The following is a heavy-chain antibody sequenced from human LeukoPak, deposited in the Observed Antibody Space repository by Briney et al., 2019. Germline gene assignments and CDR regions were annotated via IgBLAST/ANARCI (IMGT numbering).Heavy chain of an antibody. CDR2: ISSSSSYI. D-gene: IGHD6-13*01. CDR1: GFTFSSYS. Sequence: GGSLRLSCAASGFTFSSYSMNWVRQAPGKGLEWVSSISSSSSYIYYADSVKGRFNISRDNAKNSLYLQMNSLRAEDTAVYYCARTLAAAGYYYYYYGMDVWGQGTTVTVSS. V-gene: IGHV3-21*01. CDR3: ARTLAAAGYYYYYYGMDV. J-gene: IGHJ6*02.